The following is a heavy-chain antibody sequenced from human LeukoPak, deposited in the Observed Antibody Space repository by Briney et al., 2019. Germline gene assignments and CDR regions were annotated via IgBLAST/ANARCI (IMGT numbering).Heavy chain of an antibody. CDR2: IYYSGST. Sequence: PSETLSLTCTVSGGSISSYYWSWIRQPPGKGLEWIGYIYYSGSTNYNPSLKSRVTISVDTSKNQFSLKLSSVTAADTAVYYCARGRRSITIFGVVIIGAFDIWGQGTMVTVSS. D-gene: IGHD3-3*01. V-gene: IGHV4-59*01. J-gene: IGHJ3*02. CDR3: ARGRRSITIFGVVIIGAFDI. CDR1: GGSISSYY.